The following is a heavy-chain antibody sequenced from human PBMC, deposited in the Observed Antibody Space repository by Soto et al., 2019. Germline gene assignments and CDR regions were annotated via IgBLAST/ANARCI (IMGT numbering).Heavy chain of an antibody. CDR2: IYYSGST. J-gene: IGHJ4*02. Sequence: PSETLSLTCTVSGGSVSSGSYYWSWIRQPPGKGLEWIGYIYYSGSTNYNPSLKSRVTISVDTSKNQFSLKLSSVTAADTAVYYCARDRPRSGVVYWGQGTLVTVST. D-gene: IGHD6-19*01. CDR3: ARDRPRSGVVY. V-gene: IGHV4-61*01. CDR1: GGSVSSGSYY.